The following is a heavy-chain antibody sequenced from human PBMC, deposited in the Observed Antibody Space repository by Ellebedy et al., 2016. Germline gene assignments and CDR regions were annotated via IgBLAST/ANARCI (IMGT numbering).Heavy chain of an antibody. CDR1: GFTFDDYA. CDR3: AKDNRGSRSFDY. Sequence: GGSLRLSCAASGFTFDDYAMHWVRQAPGKGLEWVSGISWNSGSIGYADSVKGRFTISRDNAKNSLYLQMNSLRAEDTALYYCAKDNRGSRSFDYWGQGTLVTVSS. V-gene: IGHV3-9*01. CDR2: ISWNSGSI. D-gene: IGHD3-10*01. J-gene: IGHJ4*02.